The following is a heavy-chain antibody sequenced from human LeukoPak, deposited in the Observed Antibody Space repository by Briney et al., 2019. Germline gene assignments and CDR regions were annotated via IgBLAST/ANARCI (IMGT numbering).Heavy chain of an antibody. Sequence: KPSETLSLTCAVYGGSFSGYYWSWIRQPPGKGLEWIGEINHSGSTNYNPSLKSRVTISVDTSKNQFSLKLSSVTAADTAVYYCARGLFEAGYYGFFDYWGQGTLVTVSS. V-gene: IGHV4-34*01. CDR2: INHSGST. J-gene: IGHJ4*02. D-gene: IGHD3-22*01. CDR1: GGSFSGYY. CDR3: ARGLFEAGYYGFFDY.